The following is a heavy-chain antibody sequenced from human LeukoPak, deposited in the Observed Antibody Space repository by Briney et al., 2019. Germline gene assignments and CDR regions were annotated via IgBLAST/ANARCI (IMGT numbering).Heavy chain of an antibody. Sequence: GGSLRLSCSASAFTFSSYAMHWVRQAPGKGLEFVSGISNNGDSTYCGDSVKGRFTISRDNSKNRLYLQMISLRAEDTAMYYCVKSGADYGDYFGFFDYWGQGTLVTVSS. J-gene: IGHJ4*02. CDR1: AFTFSSYA. CDR3: VKSGADYGDYFGFFDY. D-gene: IGHD4-17*01. V-gene: IGHV3-64D*09. CDR2: ISNNGDST.